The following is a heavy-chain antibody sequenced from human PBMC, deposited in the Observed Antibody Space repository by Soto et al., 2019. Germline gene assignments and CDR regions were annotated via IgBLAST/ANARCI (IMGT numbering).Heavy chain of an antibody. Sequence: GGSLRLSCAASGFTFSSYSMNWVRQAPGKGLEWVSSISSSSSYIYYADSVKGRFTISRDNAKNSLYLQMNSLRAEDTAVYYCARDHSNYGAGWFDPWGQGTLVTVSS. CDR3: ARDHSNYGAGWFDP. D-gene: IGHD4-4*01. V-gene: IGHV3-21*01. CDR2: ISSSSSYI. J-gene: IGHJ5*02. CDR1: GFTFSSYS.